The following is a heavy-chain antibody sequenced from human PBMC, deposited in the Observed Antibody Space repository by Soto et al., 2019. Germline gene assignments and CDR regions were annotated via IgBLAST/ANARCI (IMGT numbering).Heavy chain of an antibody. CDR2: ISGSGGRT. J-gene: IGHJ4*02. CDR3: AKDGTMVRVIMYFDY. V-gene: IGHV3-23*01. CDR1: GFTFTSSA. Sequence: GGSLRLSCAASGFTFTSSAMSWVRQAPGKGLEWVSGISGSGGRTYYADSVKGRFTISRDNSKNTLYLQMNSLRAEDTAVYYCAKDGTMVRVIMYFDYWGQGTLVTVSS. D-gene: IGHD3-10*01.